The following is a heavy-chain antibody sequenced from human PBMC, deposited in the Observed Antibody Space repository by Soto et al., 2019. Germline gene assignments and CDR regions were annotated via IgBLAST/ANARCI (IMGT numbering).Heavy chain of an antibody. J-gene: IGHJ4*02. Sequence: PGGSLRLSCAASGFTFSSYAMHWVRQAPGKGLEWVAVISYDGSNKYYADSVKGRFTISRDNSKNTLYLQMNSLRAEDTAVYYCARGWYILTGYSLFDYWGQGTLVTVSS. V-gene: IGHV3-30-3*01. CDR1: GFTFSSYA. CDR2: ISYDGSNK. D-gene: IGHD3-9*01. CDR3: ARGWYILTGYSLFDY.